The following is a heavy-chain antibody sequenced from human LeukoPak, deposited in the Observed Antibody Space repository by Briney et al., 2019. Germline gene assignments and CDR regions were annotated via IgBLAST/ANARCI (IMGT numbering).Heavy chain of an antibody. CDR2: TSGSGGST. CDR1: GFTFNNFA. CDR3: AKRGSYDFWSGYYYDY. D-gene: IGHD3-3*01. Sequence: GGSLRLSCAASGFTFNNFAMSWVRQAPGKGLEWVSATSGSGGSTYYADSVKGRFTISRDNSKNPLYLQMNSLRADDTALYYCAKRGSYDFWSGYYYDYWGRGTPVTVSS. J-gene: IGHJ4*02. V-gene: IGHV3-23*01.